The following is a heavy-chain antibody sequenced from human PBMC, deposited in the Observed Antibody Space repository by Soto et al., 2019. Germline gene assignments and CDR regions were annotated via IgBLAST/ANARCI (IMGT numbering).Heavy chain of an antibody. V-gene: IGHV4-39*01. CDR2: IYYHGNT. Sequence: PSETLSLTCTVSGGSISNYSWGWIRQPPGKTLEWIGTIYYHGNTYSNPSLKSRVTISVDTSNNQLSLKLRSVTAADTAVYYCARHDGFSSGWIFDYWGHGTLVTVSS. CDR1: GGSISNYS. D-gene: IGHD6-19*01. CDR3: ARHDGFSSGWIFDY. J-gene: IGHJ4*01.